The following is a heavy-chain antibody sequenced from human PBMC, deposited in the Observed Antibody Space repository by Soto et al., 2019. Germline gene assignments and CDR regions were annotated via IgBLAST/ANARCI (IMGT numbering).Heavy chain of an antibody. CDR1: GFTFSDYY. CDR3: ARAGAAAGPYYYYGMDV. CDR2: ISSSSSYT. Sequence: GGSLRLSCAASGFTFSDYYMSWIRQAPGKGLEGVSYISSSSSYTNYADSVKGRFTISRDNAKNSLYLQMNSLRAEDTAVYYCARAGAAAGPYYYYGMDVWGQGTTVTVSS. J-gene: IGHJ6*02. D-gene: IGHD6-13*01. V-gene: IGHV3-11*05.